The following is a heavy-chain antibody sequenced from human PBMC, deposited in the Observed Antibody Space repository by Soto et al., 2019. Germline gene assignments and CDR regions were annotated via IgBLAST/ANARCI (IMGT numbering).Heavy chain of an antibody. D-gene: IGHD5-12*01. J-gene: IGHJ6*02. CDR2: ITGSGRST. CDR1: GFTFSDYA. Sequence: GGSLRLSCAASGFTFSDYAVNWVRQAPGKGLEWVSIITGSGRSTFYADSVKGRFTISRDNSRNTLYLQMDSLRAEDTAVYYCAKESGLSTNYYYSYCMDVWGQGTTVTVSS. V-gene: IGHV3-23*01. CDR3: AKESGLSTNYYYSYCMDV.